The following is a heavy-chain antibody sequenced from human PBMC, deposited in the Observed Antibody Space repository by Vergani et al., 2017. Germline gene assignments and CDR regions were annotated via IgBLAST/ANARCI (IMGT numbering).Heavy chain of an antibody. Sequence: EVQLLESGGGLAQPGGSLRLSCAASGFTFRNYAMTWVRQAPGKGLEWVSSVSGSSATPYYADSVKGRFIISRDNSKNTLHLQMNSLRADDTAVYCCTKGSRGYTGYFFDYWGQGTLATVSS. J-gene: IGHJ4*02. D-gene: IGHD5-12*01. CDR1: GFTFRNYA. CDR3: TKGSRGYTGYFFDY. V-gene: IGHV3-23*01. CDR2: VSGSSATP.